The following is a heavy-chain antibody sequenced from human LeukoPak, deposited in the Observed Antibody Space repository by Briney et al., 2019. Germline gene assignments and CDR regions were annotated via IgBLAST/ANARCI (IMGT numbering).Heavy chain of an antibody. V-gene: IGHV1-2*02. CDR3: AREYCSGGSCYSLGPPPMGFYYYYMDV. Sequence: GASVKVSCKASGYTFTGYYMHWVRQAPGQGLEWMGWINPNSGGTNYAQKFQGRVTMTRDMSTSTVYMELSSLRSEDTAVYYCAREYCSGGSCYSLGPPPMGFYYYYMDVWGKGTTVTVSS. J-gene: IGHJ6*03. CDR2: INPNSGGT. CDR1: GYTFTGYY. D-gene: IGHD2-15*01.